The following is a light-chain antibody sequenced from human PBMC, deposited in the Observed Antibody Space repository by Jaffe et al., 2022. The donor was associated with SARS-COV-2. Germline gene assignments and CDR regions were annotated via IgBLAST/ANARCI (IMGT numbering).Light chain of an antibody. CDR3: ATWDNSLNGFYV. V-gene: IGLV1-44*01. J-gene: IGLJ1*01. Sequence: QSVLTQPPSASGTAGQRVTISCTGSSSNIGTNDVNWYQVLPRTAPKLLLNKNNQRPSGVPDRFSGSRSGTSASLTISGLQSEDEADYFCATWDNSLNGFYVFGTGTKVTVL. CDR1: SSNIGTND. CDR2: KNN.